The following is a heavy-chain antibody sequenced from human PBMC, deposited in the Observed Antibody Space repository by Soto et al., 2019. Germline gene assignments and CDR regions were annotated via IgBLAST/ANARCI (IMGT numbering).Heavy chain of an antibody. Sequence: PGGSLRLSCAASGFTFISDSMNWVRQAPGKGLEWVSSISSSSSYIYYADSVKGRFTISRDNAKNSLYLQMNSLRAEDTAVYYCARDLGYYDSSGRRSAFDIWGQGTMVSVSS. CDR2: ISSSSSYI. D-gene: IGHD3-22*01. J-gene: IGHJ3*02. V-gene: IGHV3-21*01. CDR1: GFTFISDS. CDR3: ARDLGYYDSSGRRSAFDI.